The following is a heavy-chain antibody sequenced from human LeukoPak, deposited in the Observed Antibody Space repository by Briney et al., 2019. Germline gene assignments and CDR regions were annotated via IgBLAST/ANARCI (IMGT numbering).Heavy chain of an antibody. CDR2: MYNRGNT. J-gene: IGHJ4*02. CDR3: AATIKRDYGDTNLDY. V-gene: IGHV4-59*01. CDR1: GGSISSFY. Sequence: PSETLSLTCTVSGGSISSFYWSWIRQPPGKGLEWIGYMYNRGNTNYNPSLKSRVTISEDTSQNQLSLQLRSVPAADTAVYYCAATIKRDYGDTNLDYWGEGTLVTVSS. D-gene: IGHD4-17*01.